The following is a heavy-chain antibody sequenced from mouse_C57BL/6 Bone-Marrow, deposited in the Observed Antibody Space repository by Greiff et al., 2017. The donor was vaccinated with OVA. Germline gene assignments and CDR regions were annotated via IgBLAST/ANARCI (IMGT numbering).Heavy chain of an antibody. CDR2: ISSGGDYT. CDR1: GFTFSSYA. Sequence: EVKLVESGEGLVKPGGSLKLSCAASGFTFSSYAMSWVRQTPEKRLEWVAYISSGGDYTYYADTVKGRFTISRDNARNTLYLQMSSLKSEDTARDYCTRQLFAYWGQGTLVTVSA. V-gene: IGHV5-9-1*02. CDR3: TRQLFAY. D-gene: IGHD3-3*01. J-gene: IGHJ3*01.